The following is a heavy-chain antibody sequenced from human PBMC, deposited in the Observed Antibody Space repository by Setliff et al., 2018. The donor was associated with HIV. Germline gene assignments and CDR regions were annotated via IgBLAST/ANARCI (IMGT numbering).Heavy chain of an antibody. J-gene: IGHJ5*02. CDR1: GYTFTNFG. Sequence: ASVKVSCKAPGYTFTNFGVGWVRQAPGQGLEWMGWVSPYNGHTKYAQRFQGRVTMSTDTSTSTIYMELTSLRSDDTVVYYCARWSCGRATCYDSPYNWFEPWGQGTLVTVSS. CDR2: VSPYNGHT. D-gene: IGHD2-2*01. V-gene: IGHV1-18*01. CDR3: ARWSCGRATCYDSPYNWFEP.